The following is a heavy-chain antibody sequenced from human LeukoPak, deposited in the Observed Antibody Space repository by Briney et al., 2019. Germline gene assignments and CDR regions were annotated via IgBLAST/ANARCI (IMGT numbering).Heavy chain of an antibody. CDR1: GYTFTSYG. CDR2: ISAYNGNT. D-gene: IGHD3-9*01. CDR3: ARGYYDILTGYWTNDAFHI. Sequence: ASVKVSCKASGYTFTSYGISWVRQAPGQGLEWMGWISAYNGNTNYAQKLQGRVTMTGYTSISTAYMELSSLRSEDTAVYFCARGYYDILTGYWTNDAFHIWGQGTMVTVSS. J-gene: IGHJ3*02. V-gene: IGHV1-18*01.